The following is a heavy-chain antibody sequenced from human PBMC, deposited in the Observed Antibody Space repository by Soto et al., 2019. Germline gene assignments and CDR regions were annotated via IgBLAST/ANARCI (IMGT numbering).Heavy chain of an antibody. CDR3: ARGAMANFDY. CDR1: GGTFGSHG. Sequence: QVQLVQSGAEVKKPGSSVKVSCKASGGTFGSHGIAWVRQAPGQGLEWMGGFIAMLGTPTYAKKVQGRATIAADESLTSSYLELRSLRFENTVVYFGARGAMANFDYWGQGTVVTVSS. D-gene: IGHD5-18*01. V-gene: IGHV1-69*01. CDR2: FIAMLGTP. J-gene: IGHJ4*02.